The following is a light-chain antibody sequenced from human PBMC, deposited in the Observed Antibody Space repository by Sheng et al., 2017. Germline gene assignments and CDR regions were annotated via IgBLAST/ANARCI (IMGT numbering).Light chain of an antibody. V-gene: IGKV3D-20*02. J-gene: IGKJ1*01. CDR1: QSVSSSY. CDR3: HQRYNWPRT. CDR2: DTS. Sequence: EIVLTQSPGTLSLSPGERATLSCRASQSVSSSYLAWYQQKPGQAPRLLIYDTSNRAPGVPARFSGSGSGTDFTLTISSLEPEDFAVYYCHQRYNWPRTFGQGTTVEVK.